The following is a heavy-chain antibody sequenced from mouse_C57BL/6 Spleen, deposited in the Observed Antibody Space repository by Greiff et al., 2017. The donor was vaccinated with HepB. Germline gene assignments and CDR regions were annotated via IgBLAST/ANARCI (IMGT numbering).Heavy chain of an antibody. J-gene: IGHJ3*01. D-gene: IGHD2-1*01. CDR2: IDPENGDT. CDR1: GFNIKDDY. CDR3: TRLLWKVFAY. Sequence: VQLQQSGAELVRPGASVKLSCTASGFNIKDDYMHWVKQRPEQGLEWIGWIDPENGDTEYASKFQGKATITADTSSNTAYLQRSSLTSEDTAVYYCTRLLWKVFAYWGQGTLVTVSA. V-gene: IGHV14-4*01.